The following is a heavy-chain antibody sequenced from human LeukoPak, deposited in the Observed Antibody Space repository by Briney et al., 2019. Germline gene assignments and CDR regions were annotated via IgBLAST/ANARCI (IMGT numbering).Heavy chain of an antibody. Sequence: PSETLSLACTVSGGSISIYYWSWIRQPPGKGLEWIGYIYYSGSTNYNPSLKSRVTISVDTSKNQFSLKLSSVTAADTAVYYCARDWTGTNPGYFDYWGQGTLVTVSS. J-gene: IGHJ4*02. CDR2: IYYSGST. CDR3: ARDWTGTNPGYFDY. D-gene: IGHD3/OR15-3a*01. CDR1: GGSISIYY. V-gene: IGHV4-59*01.